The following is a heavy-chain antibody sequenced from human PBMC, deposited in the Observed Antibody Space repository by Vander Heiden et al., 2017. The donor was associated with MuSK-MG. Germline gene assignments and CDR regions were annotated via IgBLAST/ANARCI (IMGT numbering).Heavy chain of an antibody. Sequence: EVQLVESGGGLVKPGGSLSLSCAASGFPFRSYSMNWVRQAPGKGLEWVSSISSSSSYIYYADSVKGRFTISRDNAKNSLYLQMNSLRAEDTAVYYCARDYYDILTGYSAFDYWGQGTLVTVSS. D-gene: IGHD3-9*01. CDR1: GFPFRSYS. V-gene: IGHV3-21*01. CDR2: ISSSSSYI. J-gene: IGHJ4*02. CDR3: ARDYYDILTGYSAFDY.